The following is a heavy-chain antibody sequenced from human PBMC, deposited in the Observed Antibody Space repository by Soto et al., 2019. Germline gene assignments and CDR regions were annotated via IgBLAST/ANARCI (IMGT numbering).Heavy chain of an antibody. D-gene: IGHD6-19*01. J-gene: IGHJ3*02. CDR3: ARETSPSRLAVAGYAFDI. Sequence: GGSLRLSCAASGFTFSSYGMHWVRQAPGKGLEWVAVIWYDGSNKYYADSVKGRFTISRDNSKNTLYLQMNSLRAEDTAVYYCARETSPSRLAVAGYAFDISGQGTILTVSS. CDR2: IWYDGSNK. V-gene: IGHV3-33*01. CDR1: GFTFSSYG.